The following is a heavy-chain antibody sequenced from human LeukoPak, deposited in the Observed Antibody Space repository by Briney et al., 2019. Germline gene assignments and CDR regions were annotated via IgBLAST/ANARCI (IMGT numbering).Heavy chain of an antibody. CDR2: IKQDGSEK. CDR1: GFTFSSYW. CDR3: ARDPIRSGPRAFDI. D-gene: IGHD3-3*01. J-gene: IGHJ3*02. Sequence: GGSLRLSCAASGFTFSSYWMSWVRQAPGKGLEWVANIKQDGSEKYYVDSVKGRFTISRDNAKNSLYLQMNSLRAEDTAVYYCARDPIRSGPRAFDIWGQGTMVTVSS. V-gene: IGHV3-7*01.